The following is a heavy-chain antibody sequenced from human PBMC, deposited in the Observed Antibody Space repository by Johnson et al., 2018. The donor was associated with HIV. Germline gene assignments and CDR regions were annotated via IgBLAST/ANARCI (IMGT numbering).Heavy chain of an antibody. V-gene: IGHV3-30*04. J-gene: IGHJ3*01. D-gene: IGHD2-15*01. Sequence: QMLLVESGGGVVQPGRSLRLSCAASGFTFSSYAMHWVRQAPGKGLEWVDVISYDGSNKYYADSVKGRFTIHRDNSKNTLYLQMKSLKIEDTAVYYGSTGDIVVVEGAMLLPLHDAFDVWGQGTIVTVSS. CDR2: ISYDGSNK. CDR3: STGDIVVVEGAMLLPLHDAFDV. CDR1: GFTFSSYA.